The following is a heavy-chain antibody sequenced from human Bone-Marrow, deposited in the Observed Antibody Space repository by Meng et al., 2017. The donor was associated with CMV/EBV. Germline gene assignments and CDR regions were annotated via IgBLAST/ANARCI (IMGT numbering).Heavy chain of an antibody. D-gene: IGHD4-11*01. J-gene: IGHJ4*02. CDR1: GFTFNSYW. V-gene: IGHV3-7*01. CDR2: IKEDGTVQ. Sequence: GGSLRLSCVASGFTFNSYWMSWVRQAPGKGLEWVANIKEDGTVQVYADSVRGRFTISRDNAGNSLFLQMNSLRVEDTAVYFCASQSYSNPVYWGQGTLVTVSS. CDR3: ASQSYSNPVY.